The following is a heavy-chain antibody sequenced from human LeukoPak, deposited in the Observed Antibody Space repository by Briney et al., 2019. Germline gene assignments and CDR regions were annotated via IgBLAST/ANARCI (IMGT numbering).Heavy chain of an antibody. CDR1: GFTFSSYS. J-gene: IGHJ3*02. Sequence: GGSLRLSSAASGFTFSSYSMNWVRQAPGKGLEWVSSISSSSSYIYYADSVKGRFTISRDNAKNSLYLQMNSLRAEDTAVYYCARDGITMVRGVPDAFDIWGQGTMVTVSS. V-gene: IGHV3-21*01. CDR2: ISSSSSYI. D-gene: IGHD3-10*01. CDR3: ARDGITMVRGVPDAFDI.